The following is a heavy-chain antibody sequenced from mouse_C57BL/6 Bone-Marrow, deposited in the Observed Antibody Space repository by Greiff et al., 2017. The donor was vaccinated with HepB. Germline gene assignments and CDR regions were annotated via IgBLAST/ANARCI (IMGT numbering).Heavy chain of an antibody. Sequence: EESGPGLVKPSQSLSLTCSVTGYSITSGYYWNWIRQFPGNKLEWMGYISYDGSNNYNPSLKNRISITRDTSKNQFFLKLNSVTTEDTATYYCASGVSNAYWGQGTLVTVSA. CDR1: GYSITSGYY. CDR3: ASGVSNAY. J-gene: IGHJ3*01. CDR2: ISYDGSN. V-gene: IGHV3-6*01. D-gene: IGHD2-5*01.